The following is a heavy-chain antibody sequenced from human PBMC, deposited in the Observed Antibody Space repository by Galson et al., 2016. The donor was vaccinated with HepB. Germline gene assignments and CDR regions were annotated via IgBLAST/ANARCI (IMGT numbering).Heavy chain of an antibody. V-gene: IGHV3-23*01. CDR1: GFTFSNYA. CDR3: AKDTYYYGSGTYHGDY. Sequence: SLRLSCAASGFTFSNYAMSWVRQAPGKGLEWVSGITSRGGTSNADSVKGRFTISRDNSKNTLYLQMNSLRAEDTAVYYCAKDTYYYGSGTYHGDYWGQGTLVTVSS. CDR2: ITSRGGT. J-gene: IGHJ4*02. D-gene: IGHD3-10*01.